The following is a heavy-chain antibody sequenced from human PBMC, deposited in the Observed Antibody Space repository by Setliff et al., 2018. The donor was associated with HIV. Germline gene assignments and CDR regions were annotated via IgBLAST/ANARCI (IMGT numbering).Heavy chain of an antibody. D-gene: IGHD2-15*01. V-gene: IGHV1-18*01. CDR1: GYTFTNFA. CDR2: INGYNGNT. Sequence: ASVKVSCKTSGYTFTNFAISWVRQAPGQGLEWMGWINGYNGNTNYAQNFQGGVTMTTDTTSSTAYMELRSLRSDDTAMYYCARIRAAALLNAFDIWGQGTMVTVSS. J-gene: IGHJ3*02. CDR3: ARIRAAALLNAFDI.